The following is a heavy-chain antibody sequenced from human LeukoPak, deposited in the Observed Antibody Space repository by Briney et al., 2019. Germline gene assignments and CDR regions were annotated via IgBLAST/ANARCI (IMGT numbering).Heavy chain of an antibody. V-gene: IGHV4-59*01. CDR1: GGSISSYY. J-gene: IGHJ4*02. CDR3: ARGGYYDSSGYFPFDY. Sequence: PSETLSLTCTVSGGSISSYYWSWIRQPPGKGLEWIGYIFYSGSTNYSPSLKSRVTLSVDTSKNQCSVRTTSVAAADTAVYYCARGGYYDSSGYFPFDYWAQGTLVTVSS. CDR2: IFYSGST. D-gene: IGHD3-22*01.